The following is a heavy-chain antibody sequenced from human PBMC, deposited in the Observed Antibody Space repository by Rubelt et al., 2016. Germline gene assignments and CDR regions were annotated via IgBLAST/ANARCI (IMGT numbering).Heavy chain of an antibody. J-gene: IGHJ4*02. CDR2: IRYDGSNK. CDR1: GFTFNSHG. V-gene: IGHV3-30*02. Sequence: GGSLRLSCAASGFTFNSHGMHWVRQAPGKGLEWVAFIRYDGSNKYYPNSVKGRFTIARDNSKNTLYLQMDSLRAEDTAVYYCARGGDYGDYWGQGTLVTVSS. CDR3: ARGGDYGDY.